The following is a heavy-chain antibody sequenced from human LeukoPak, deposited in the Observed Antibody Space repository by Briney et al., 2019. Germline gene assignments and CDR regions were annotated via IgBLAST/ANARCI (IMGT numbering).Heavy chain of an antibody. CDR2: IKEDGSEK. J-gene: IGHJ3*02. CDR3: VSTGFGEFLDAFDI. CDR1: GFTFSNYW. Sequence: GGSLRLSCAASGFTFSNYWMSWVRQAPGKGLEWVANIKEDGSEKNYVDSVKGRFTISRDNAKSSVYLQMNSLRAEDTAVYYCVSTGFGEFLDAFDIWGQGTMVTVSS. V-gene: IGHV3-7*01. D-gene: IGHD3-10*01.